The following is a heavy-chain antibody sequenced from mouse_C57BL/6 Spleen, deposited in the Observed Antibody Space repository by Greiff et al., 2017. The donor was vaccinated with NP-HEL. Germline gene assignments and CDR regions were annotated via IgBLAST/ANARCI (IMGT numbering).Heavy chain of an antibody. D-gene: IGHD2-3*01. CDR2: INHNNGGT. CDR3: ASDDGYYPFAY. CDR1: GYTFTDYN. Sequence: EVQLQQSGPELVKPGASVKMSCKASGYTFTDYNMHWVKQSHGKSLEWIGYINHNNGGTSYNQKFKGKATLTVNKSSSTAYLELRSLQSDDSAVYSCASDDGYYPFAYWGQGTLVTVSA. V-gene: IGHV1-22*01. J-gene: IGHJ3*01.